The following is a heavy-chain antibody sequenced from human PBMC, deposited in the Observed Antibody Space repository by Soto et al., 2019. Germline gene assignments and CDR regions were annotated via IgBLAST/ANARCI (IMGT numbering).Heavy chain of an antibody. CDR1: GGSISSYY. CDR2: IYYSGST. D-gene: IGHD1-26*01. Sequence: SETLSLTCTVSGGSISSYYWSWIRQPPGKGLEWIGYIYYSGSTNYNPSLKSRVTISVDTSKNQFSLKLSSVTAADTAVYYCTRFDVVGATHDYWGQGTLVTVSS. V-gene: IGHV4-59*01. CDR3: TRFDVVGATHDY. J-gene: IGHJ4*02.